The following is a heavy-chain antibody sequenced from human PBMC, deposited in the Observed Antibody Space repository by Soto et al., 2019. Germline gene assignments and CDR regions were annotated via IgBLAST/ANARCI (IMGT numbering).Heavy chain of an antibody. J-gene: IGHJ4*02. Sequence: SETLSLTCTVSGGSISSGGYYWSWIRQHPGKGLEWIGYIYYSGSTYYNPSLKSRVTISVDTSKNQFSLKLSSVTAADTAVYYCARVRVQLWPNGGKFDYWGQGTLVTVSS. CDR1: GGSISSGGYY. V-gene: IGHV4-31*03. CDR3: ARVRVQLWPNGGKFDY. D-gene: IGHD5-18*01. CDR2: IYYSGST.